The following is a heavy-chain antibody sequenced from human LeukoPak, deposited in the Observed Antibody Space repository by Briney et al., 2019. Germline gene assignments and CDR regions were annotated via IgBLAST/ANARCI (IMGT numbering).Heavy chain of an antibody. CDR1: GFTFTDYD. Sequence: GGSLRLSCAASGFTFTDYDMHWARQAPGKGLEWVAIISYDGINKYYTDSVKGLFTISRDNSKNTLYLQMNSLRAEDTAVYYCAKDRSGSYGVRGYFDYWGQGNLVTVSS. J-gene: IGHJ4*02. CDR3: AKDRSGSYGVRGYFDY. V-gene: IGHV3-30*18. CDR2: ISYDGINK. D-gene: IGHD1-26*01.